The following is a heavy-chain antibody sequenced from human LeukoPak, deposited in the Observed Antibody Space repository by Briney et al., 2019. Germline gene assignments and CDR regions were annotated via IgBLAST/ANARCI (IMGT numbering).Heavy chain of an antibody. V-gene: IGHV4-4*07. J-gene: IGHJ3*02. D-gene: IGHD3-3*01. Sequence: SETLSLTCTVSGGSISSYYWSWIRQPAGKGLEWIGRIYTSGSTNYNPSLKSRVTMSVDTSKNQFSLKLSSVTAADTAVYYCARDPPRSPYHDFWSGYYRGDAFDIWGQGTMVTVSS. CDR3: ARDPPRSPYHDFWSGYYRGDAFDI. CDR1: GGSISSYY. CDR2: IYTSGST.